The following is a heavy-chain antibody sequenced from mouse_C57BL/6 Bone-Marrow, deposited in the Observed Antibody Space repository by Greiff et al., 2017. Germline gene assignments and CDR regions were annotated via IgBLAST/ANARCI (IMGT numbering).Heavy chain of an antibody. CDR3: ARDYGSSYWYFDV. CDR2: IYPRDGST. D-gene: IGHD1-1*01. V-gene: IGHV1-85*01. CDR1: GYTFTSYD. Sequence: QVQLKESGPELVKPGASVKLSCKASGYTFTSYDINWVQQRPGQGLEWIGWIYPRDGSTKYNEKFKGKATLTVDTSSSTAYMERHSLTSEDSAVYFCARDYGSSYWYFDVWGTGTTVTVSS. J-gene: IGHJ1*03.